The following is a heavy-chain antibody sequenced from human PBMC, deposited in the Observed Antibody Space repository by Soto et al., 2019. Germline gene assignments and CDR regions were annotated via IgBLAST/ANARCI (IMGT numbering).Heavy chain of an antibody. Sequence: PGESLKISCKGSGYRFNNYWIGWVRQMPGKGLGWMGIIYPGDSDTRYSPSFRGQVTISADKSISSAYLQWSSLKASDTAMYYCARQDGYALYYFDSWGQGTLVTVYS. CDR3: ARQDGYALYYFDS. CDR1: GYRFNNYW. D-gene: IGHD5-12*01. CDR2: IYPGDSDT. J-gene: IGHJ4*02. V-gene: IGHV5-51*01.